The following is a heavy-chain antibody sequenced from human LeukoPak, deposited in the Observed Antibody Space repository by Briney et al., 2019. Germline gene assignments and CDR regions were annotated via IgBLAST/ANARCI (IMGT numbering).Heavy chain of an antibody. V-gene: IGHV4-59*01. J-gene: IGHJ6*02. CDR1: GGSISSYY. Sequence: SETLSLTCTVSGGSISSYYWSWIRQPPGKGLEWIGYIYYSGSTNYNPSLKSRVTISVVTSKNQFSLKLSSVTAADTAVYYCARSYSSGWPYYYYYGMDVWGQGTTVTVSS. CDR3: ARSYSSGWPYYYYYGMDV. D-gene: IGHD6-19*01. CDR2: IYYSGST.